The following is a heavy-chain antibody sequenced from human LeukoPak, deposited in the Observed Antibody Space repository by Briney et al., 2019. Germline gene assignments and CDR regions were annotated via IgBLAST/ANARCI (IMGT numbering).Heavy chain of an antibody. D-gene: IGHD6-6*01. V-gene: IGHV3-23*01. CDR1: GFTFSSYA. Sequence: PGGSLRLSCAASGFTFSSYAMYWVGQAPEKGLEWVSGIRGSGGSTYYADSVKGRFTISRDNSKNTLYLQMNSLRAEDTAVYYCAKDRGYTSSSASVYDYWGQGTLVTVSS. CDR2: IRGSGGST. CDR3: AKDRGYTSSSASVYDY. J-gene: IGHJ4*02.